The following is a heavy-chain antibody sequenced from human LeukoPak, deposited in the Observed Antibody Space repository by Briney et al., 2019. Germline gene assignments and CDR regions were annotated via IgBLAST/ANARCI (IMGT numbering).Heavy chain of an antibody. V-gene: IGHV3-23*01. D-gene: IGHD2-8*01. Sequence: GESLRLSCAASGFTFSSYAMSWVRQAPGKGLEWVSAISGSGGSTYYADSVKGRFTISRDNSKNTLYLQMNSLRAEDTAVYYCAMGLGYCTNGVCSYFDYWGQGTLVTVSS. CDR1: GFTFSSYA. CDR3: AMGLGYCTNGVCSYFDY. CDR2: ISGSGGST. J-gene: IGHJ4*02.